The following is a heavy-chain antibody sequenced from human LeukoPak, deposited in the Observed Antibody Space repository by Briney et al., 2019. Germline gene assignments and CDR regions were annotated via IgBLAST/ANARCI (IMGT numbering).Heavy chain of an antibody. CDR1: GFTFSSYE. CDR3: ARGLWAHIDY. CDR2: ISSSDSTM. D-gene: IGHD3-10*01. J-gene: IGHJ4*02. V-gene: IGHV3-48*03. Sequence: GGSLRLSCAASGFTFSSYEMNWVRQAPGKGLEWVSYISSSDSTMYYADSVKGRFTISRDNAKNSLYLQMNGLRAEDTAVYYCARGLWAHIDYWGQGTLLTVSS.